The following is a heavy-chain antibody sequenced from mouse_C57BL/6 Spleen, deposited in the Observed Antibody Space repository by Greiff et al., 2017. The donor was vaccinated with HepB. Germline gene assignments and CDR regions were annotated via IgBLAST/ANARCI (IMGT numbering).Heavy chain of an antibody. CDR2: IDPETGGT. D-gene: IGHD2-3*01. CDR1: GYTFTDYE. J-gene: IGHJ4*01. CDR3: TRGWLLRAMDY. V-gene: IGHV1-15*01. Sequence: VNVVESGAELVRPGASVTLSCKASGYTFTDYEMHWVKQTPVHGLEWIGAIDPETGGTAYNQKFKGKAILTADKSSSTAYMELRSLTSEDSAVYYCTRGWLLRAMDYWGQGTSVTVSS.